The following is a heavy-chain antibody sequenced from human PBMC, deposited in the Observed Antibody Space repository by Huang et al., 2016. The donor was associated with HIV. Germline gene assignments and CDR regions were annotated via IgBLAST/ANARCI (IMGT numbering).Heavy chain of an antibody. CDR1: GGTFSSFA. Sequence: QVQLVQSGAELKKPGSSVRVSCKASGGTFSSFAISWLRQAPGHRLEWMGGIIAIFRVTNYAEKFQDRVTITADESTSTAYMELSSLRSEDTATDYCAGGGANLYYYYHLDVWGKGTTVTVSS. CDR3: AGGGANLYYYYHLDV. V-gene: IGHV1-69*13. CDR2: IIAIFRVT. J-gene: IGHJ6*03. D-gene: IGHD2-15*01.